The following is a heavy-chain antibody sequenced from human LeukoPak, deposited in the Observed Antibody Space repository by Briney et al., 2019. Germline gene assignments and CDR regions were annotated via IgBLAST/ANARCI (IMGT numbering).Heavy chain of an antibody. V-gene: IGHV3-23*01. J-gene: IGHJ4*02. D-gene: IGHD5-12*01. CDR1: GFASGSYA. CDR2: ISGSGGST. CDR3: AKPLLGGYSGYDYFDY. Sequence: PGGSLRLSCAASGFASGSYAMSWVRQAPGKGLEWVSAISGSGGSTYYADSVKGRFTISRDNSKNTLYLQMSSLRAEDTAVYYCAKPLLGGYSGYDYFDYWGQGTLVTVSS.